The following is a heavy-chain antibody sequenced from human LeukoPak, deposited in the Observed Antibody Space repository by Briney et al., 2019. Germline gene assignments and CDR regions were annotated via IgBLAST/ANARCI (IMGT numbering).Heavy chain of an antibody. D-gene: IGHD1-14*01. CDR2: ISSSGSTI. CDR3: ARDGEGTPDY. J-gene: IGHJ4*02. V-gene: IGHV3-48*03. CDR1: GFTFSSYE. Sequence: GSLRLSRAASGFTFSSYEMNWVRQAPGKGLEWVSYISSSGSTIYYADSVKGRFTISRDNAKNSLYLQMNSLRSEDTAVYYCARDGEGTPDYWGQGTLVTVSS.